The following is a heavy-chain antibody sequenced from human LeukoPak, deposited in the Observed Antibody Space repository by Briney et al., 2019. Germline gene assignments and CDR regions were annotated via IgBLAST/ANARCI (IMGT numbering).Heavy chain of an antibody. V-gene: IGHV4-39*07. CDR3: ARVAPITNTYDFWSGWSPRGHYYYMDV. Sequence: SETLSLTCTVSGGSISSSSYYWGWIRQPPGKGLEWIGSIYTSGSTNYNPSLKSRVTISVDTSKNQFSLKLSSVTAADTAVYYCARVAPITNTYDFWSGWSPRGHYYYMDVWGKGTTVTVSS. CDR1: GGSISSSSYY. CDR2: IYTSGST. D-gene: IGHD3-3*01. J-gene: IGHJ6*03.